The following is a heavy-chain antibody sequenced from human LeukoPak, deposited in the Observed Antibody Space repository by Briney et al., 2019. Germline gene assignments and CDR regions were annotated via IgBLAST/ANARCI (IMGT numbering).Heavy chain of an antibody. D-gene: IGHD3-16*01. CDR2: ISYSGST. CDR1: GDSISSYH. J-gene: IGHJ4*02. V-gene: IGHV4-59*01. Sequence: SETLSLTCTVSGDSISSYHWSWIRQPPGKGLEWIGYISYSGSTNYNPSLKSRVTLSVDTSKNQFSLKVSSVTAADTAVYYCARVGRGDYVWGSYSFDYWGQGTLVTVSS. CDR3: ARVGRGDYVWGSYSFDY.